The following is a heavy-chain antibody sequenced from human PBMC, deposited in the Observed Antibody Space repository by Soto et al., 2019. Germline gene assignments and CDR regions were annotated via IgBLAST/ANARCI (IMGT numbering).Heavy chain of an antibody. CDR2: IYDGGST. V-gene: IGHV3-66*01. CDR3: VRGNIAYSCINTRPCGMDV. D-gene: IGHD6-13*01. J-gene: IGHJ6*02. Sequence: CAASGFTVSNNYMSWVRQAPGKGLEWVSVIYDGGSTYYAESEKDRFTISRDNSKNTQYLQMNSQRAEDTAMYFCVRGNIAYSCINTRPCGMDVWGQGTTVTVSS. CDR1: GFTVSNNY.